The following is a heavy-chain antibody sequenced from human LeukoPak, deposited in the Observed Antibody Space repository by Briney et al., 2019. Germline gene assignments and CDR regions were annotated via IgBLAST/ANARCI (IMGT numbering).Heavy chain of an antibody. CDR3: ARHSSGWSFDY. Sequence: GGSLRLSCAASGFTFSDYYMSWIRQAPGKGLEWLSYIISSGTTIYYADSVKGRFTVSRDNAKNSLYLQMNSLRADDPAVYYCARHSSGWSFDYWGQGTLVTVSS. V-gene: IGHV3-11*04. J-gene: IGHJ4*02. CDR2: IISSGTTI. CDR1: GFTFSDYY. D-gene: IGHD3-22*01.